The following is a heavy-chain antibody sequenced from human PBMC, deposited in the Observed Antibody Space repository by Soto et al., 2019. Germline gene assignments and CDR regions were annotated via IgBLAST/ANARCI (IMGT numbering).Heavy chain of an antibody. CDR2: ISAYNGNT. Sequence: ASVKVSCKASGYTFTSYGISWVRQAPGQGLEWMGWISAYNGNTNYAQKFQGRVTMTRNTSISTAYMELSSLRSEDTAVYYCARPSNGGTDAFDIWGQGTMVTVSS. CDR3: ARPSNGGTDAFDI. CDR1: GYTFTSYG. J-gene: IGHJ3*02. V-gene: IGHV1-18*01. D-gene: IGHD2-8*01.